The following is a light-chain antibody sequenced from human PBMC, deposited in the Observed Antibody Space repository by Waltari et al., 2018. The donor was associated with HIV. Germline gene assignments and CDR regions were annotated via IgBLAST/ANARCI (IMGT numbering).Light chain of an antibody. V-gene: IGLV2-14*03. CDR1: SSDVGGYNY. J-gene: IGLJ1*01. CDR2: DVS. CDR3: SSYTSSSTLEV. Sequence: QSALTQPASVSGSPGQSITLSCTGTSSDVGGYNYNSWYQQHPGKAPKLMIYDVSNRPSGVSNRFSGSKSGNTASLTISGLQAEDEADYYCSSYTSSSTLEVFGTGTKVTVL.